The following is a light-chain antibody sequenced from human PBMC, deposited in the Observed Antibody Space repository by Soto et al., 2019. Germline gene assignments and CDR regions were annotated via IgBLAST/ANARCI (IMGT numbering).Light chain of an antibody. CDR2: GAS. CDR3: QQYDDGLRLT. J-gene: IGKJ4*01. Sequence: EIVMTQSPATLSVSPGERATLSCRASQSVNIYLAWYQQKPGQAPRLLIFGASSRATGIPARFSGSGSGTEFNLTISSLQCEDFAVYFCQQYDDGLRLTFGGGTKGDIK. V-gene: IGKV3D-15*01. CDR1: QSVNIY.